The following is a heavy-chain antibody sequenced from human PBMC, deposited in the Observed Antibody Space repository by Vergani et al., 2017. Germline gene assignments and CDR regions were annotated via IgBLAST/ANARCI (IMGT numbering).Heavy chain of an antibody. J-gene: IGHJ6*02. V-gene: IGHV3-21*01. CDR3: ARTPVLRYFDWLLSPSGMDV. CDR1: GFTFSSYS. CDR2: ISSSSSYI. Sequence: EVQLVESGGGLVKPGGSLRLSCAASGFTFSSYSMNWVRQAPGKGLEWVSSISSSSSYIYYADSVKGRFTISRDNAKNSLYLQMNSLRAEYTAVYYCARTPVLRYFDWLLSPSGMDVWGQGTTVTVSS. D-gene: IGHD3-9*01.